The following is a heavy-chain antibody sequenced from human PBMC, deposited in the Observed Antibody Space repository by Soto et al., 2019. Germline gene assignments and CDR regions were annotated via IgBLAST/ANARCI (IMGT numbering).Heavy chain of an antibody. Sequence: SETLSLTCTVSGGSISSGGYYWSWIRQHPGKGLEWIGYIYYSGSTYYNPSLKSRVTISVDTSKNQFSLKLSSVTAADTAVYYCARTFDYVWGTDIAISPAKGAFDYWGPGVLVTVSS. D-gene: IGHD3-16*01. CDR3: ARTFDYVWGTDIAISPAKGAFDY. CDR2: IYYSGST. CDR1: GGSISSGGYY. J-gene: IGHJ4*02. V-gene: IGHV4-31*03.